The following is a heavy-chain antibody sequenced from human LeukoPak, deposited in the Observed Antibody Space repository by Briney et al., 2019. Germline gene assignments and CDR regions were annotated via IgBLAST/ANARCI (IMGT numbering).Heavy chain of an antibody. Sequence: SQRLSLTCAISGDSVSSNSAAWNWMRQSPSRGLEWLGRTFYRSEWYNDSAVSVKSRITIIPDTSKNQFSLQLNSVTPEDTAVYYCARDHNWAFDYWSQGTLVTVSS. CDR3: ARDHNWAFDY. V-gene: IGHV6-1*01. CDR2: TFYRSEWYN. D-gene: IGHD1-1*01. CDR1: GDSVSSNSAA. J-gene: IGHJ4*02.